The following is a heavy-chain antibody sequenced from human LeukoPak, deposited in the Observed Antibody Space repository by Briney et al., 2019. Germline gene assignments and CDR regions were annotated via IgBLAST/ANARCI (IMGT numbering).Heavy chain of an antibody. J-gene: IGHJ4*02. V-gene: IGHV3-30-3*01. CDR2: ISYDGSNK. CDR3: ARDGAYYFDY. CDR1: GFTFSSYA. D-gene: IGHD4/OR15-4a*01. Sequence: GGSLRLSCAASGFTFSSYAMHWVRQAPGKGLEWVAVISYDGSNKYYADSVKGRSTISRDYSKNTLYLQMNSLRAEDTAVYYCARDGAYYFDYWGQGTLVTVSS.